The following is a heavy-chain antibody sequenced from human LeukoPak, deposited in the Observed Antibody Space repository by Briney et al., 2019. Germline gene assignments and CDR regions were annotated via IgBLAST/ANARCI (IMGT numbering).Heavy chain of an antibody. J-gene: IGHJ4*02. CDR1: GFTFSNYW. Sequence: PGGSLRLSCVASGFTFSNYWMFWVRQAPGKGLEWVANIKQDGSKKVYVDSVKGRFTISRDNSKNTVYLQMNSLRVADTAVYYCTRGGSVPATRSFDYWGQGTLVTVSS. D-gene: IGHD6-19*01. CDR2: IKQDGSKK. V-gene: IGHV3-7*02. CDR3: TRGGSVPATRSFDY.